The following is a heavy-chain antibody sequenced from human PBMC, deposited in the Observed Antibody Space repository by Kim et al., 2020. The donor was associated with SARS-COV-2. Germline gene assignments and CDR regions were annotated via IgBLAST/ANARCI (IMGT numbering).Heavy chain of an antibody. D-gene: IGHD6-19*01. CDR3: ARVLEGYSSGWYFDY. Sequence: PSLKSRVTMSVDTSKNQFSLKLSSVTAADTAVYYCARVLEGYSSGWYFDYWGQGTLVTVSS. V-gene: IGHV4-4*07. J-gene: IGHJ4*02.